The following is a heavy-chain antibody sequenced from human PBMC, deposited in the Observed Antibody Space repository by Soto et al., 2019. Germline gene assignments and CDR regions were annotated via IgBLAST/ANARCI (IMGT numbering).Heavy chain of an antibody. D-gene: IGHD3-10*01. CDR1: GGSINGYW. CDR2: VYSSGTT. Sequence: SETLSLTFSVSGGSINGYWWSWIRQPAGKGLEWIGRVYSSGTTDYNPSLNSRATLSVETSKNQFSLKLSSVTAADTAVYYCARDIGSYAYGEGYWGQGIQVTVSS. CDR3: ARDIGSYAYGEGY. V-gene: IGHV4-4*07. J-gene: IGHJ4*02.